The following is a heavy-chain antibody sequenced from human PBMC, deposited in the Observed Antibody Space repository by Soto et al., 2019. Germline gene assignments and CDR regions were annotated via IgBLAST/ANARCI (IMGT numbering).Heavy chain of an antibody. CDR3: AKGRSYYYYYGVDV. V-gene: IGHV1-69*13. CDR2: IIPIFGTA. Sequence: ASVKVSCQASGDTFSSYAISWVRQAPGQGLEWMGGIIPIFGTANYAQKFQGRVTITADESTSTAYMELSSLRAEDTALYYCAKGRSYYYYYGVDVWGQGTMVTVSS. J-gene: IGHJ6*02. CDR1: GDTFSSYA.